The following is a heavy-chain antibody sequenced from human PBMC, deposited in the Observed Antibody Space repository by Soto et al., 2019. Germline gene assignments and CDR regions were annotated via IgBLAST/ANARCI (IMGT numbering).Heavy chain of an antibody. Sequence: QVQLVQSGAEVKKPGASVKVSCKASGYTFTGYYMHWVRQAPGQGLEWMGWINPNSGGTNYVQKFQGWVTISRDPYIITGYVELSRLRSDDTAVYYCAMVAVTTSYYYSMDVWGQGTTVPVS. CDR1: GYTFTGYY. CDR3: AMVAVTTSYYYSMDV. J-gene: IGHJ6*02. D-gene: IGHD4-4*01. V-gene: IGHV1-2*04. CDR2: INPNSGGT.